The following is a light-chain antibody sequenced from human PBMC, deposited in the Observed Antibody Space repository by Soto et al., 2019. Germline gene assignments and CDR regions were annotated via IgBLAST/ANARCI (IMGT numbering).Light chain of an antibody. CDR1: SSNIGSNT. CDR2: SNN. J-gene: IGLJ2*01. CDR3: AAWDDSLNVYVV. V-gene: IGLV1-44*01. Sequence: QSVLTQPPSASGTPGQRVTISCSGSSSNIGSNTVNWYQQLPGTAPKLLIYSNNQRPSGVPDRFSGSKSGTSASLAISGLQSEDEAYYYCAAWDDSLNVYVVFGGGTKLTVL.